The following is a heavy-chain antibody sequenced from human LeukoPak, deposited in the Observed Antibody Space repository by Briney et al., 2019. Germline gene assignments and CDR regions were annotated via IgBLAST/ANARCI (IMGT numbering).Heavy chain of an antibody. CDR2: INPDSGGT. V-gene: IGHV1-2*02. Sequence: ASVKVSCKASGYTFTDYYMYSVRQAPGQGLGWMGWINPDSGGTRYSQKLQGRVTMARDTSINTVYMELSRLRSDDTAVYYCARPHDGGSYSNDAFDIWGQGTMVTVSS. J-gene: IGHJ3*02. CDR3: ARPHDGGSYSNDAFDI. D-gene: IGHD1-26*01. CDR1: GYTFTDYY.